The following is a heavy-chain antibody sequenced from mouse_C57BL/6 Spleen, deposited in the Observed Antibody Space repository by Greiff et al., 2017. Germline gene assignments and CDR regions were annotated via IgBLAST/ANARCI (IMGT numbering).Heavy chain of an antibody. Sequence: QVQLRQPGAELVRPGSSVKLSCKASGYTFTSYWMHWVKQRPIQGLEWIGNIDPSDSETHYNQKFKDKATLTVDKSSSTAYLQLSSLTSEDSAVYYCARFPSYYYGSSDWYCDVWGTGTTVTVSS. J-gene: IGHJ1*03. CDR2: IDPSDSET. CDR3: ARFPSYYYGSSDWYCDV. V-gene: IGHV1-52*01. D-gene: IGHD1-1*01. CDR1: GYTFTSYW.